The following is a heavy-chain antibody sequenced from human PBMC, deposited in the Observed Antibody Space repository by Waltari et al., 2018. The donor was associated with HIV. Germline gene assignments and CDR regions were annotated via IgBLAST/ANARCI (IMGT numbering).Heavy chain of an antibody. Sequence: EMQLVESGGGLVQPGRSLSLSCADPGFNFDHYAMYWVRQAPGKGLEWVSGISWNSDIIGYADSVKGRFTISRDNAKNSLYLQMNSLGAEDTALYYCAKDAASIHYYGMGVWGQGTTVTVS. J-gene: IGHJ6*02. CDR1: GFNFDHYA. CDR3: AKDAASIHYYGMGV. D-gene: IGHD2-2*01. CDR2: ISWNSDII. V-gene: IGHV3-9*01.